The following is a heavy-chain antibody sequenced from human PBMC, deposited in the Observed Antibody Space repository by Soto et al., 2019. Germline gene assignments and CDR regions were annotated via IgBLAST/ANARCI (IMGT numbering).Heavy chain of an antibody. V-gene: IGHV3-33*01. CDR3: ARDPSTEVDSSGWYPSS. CDR2: IWYDGSNK. Sequence: QVQLVESGGGVVQPGRSLRLSCAASGFTFSSYGMHWVRQAPGKGLEWVAVIWYDGSNKYYADSVKGRFTISRDNSKNTLYLQMNSLRAEDTAVYYCARDPSTEVDSSGWYPSSWGQGTLVTVSS. CDR1: GFTFSSYG. J-gene: IGHJ4*02. D-gene: IGHD6-19*01.